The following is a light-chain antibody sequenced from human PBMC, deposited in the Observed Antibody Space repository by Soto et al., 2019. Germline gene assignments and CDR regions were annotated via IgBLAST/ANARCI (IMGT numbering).Light chain of an antibody. CDR2: GAS. J-gene: IGKJ4*01. CDR1: QSVSSN. Sequence: EKLMTQSPATLSVSLGERATLSCRASQSVSSNLAWYQQKPGQAPRLLIYGASTRATGIPARFSGSGSGTEFTLTISSLQSEDFATYYCQQTRSYPSTFGGGTKVDIK. V-gene: IGKV3-15*01. CDR3: QQTRSYPST.